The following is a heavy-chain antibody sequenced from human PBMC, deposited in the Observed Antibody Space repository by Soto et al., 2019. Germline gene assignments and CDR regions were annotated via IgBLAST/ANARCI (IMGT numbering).Heavy chain of an antibody. CDR3: AHRPAQGENYRLFDN. CDR2: VYWNDDK. CDR1: GFSLRTNGVG. Sequence: QITLKESGPTLVKPTQTLTLTCTFSGFSLRTNGVGVGWIRQPPGKALEWLALVYWNDDKRYSPSLKSRLTITKDTSNNQVVLTMTNVDPVDTATYYCAHRPAQGENYRLFDNWGQGTLVTVSS. D-gene: IGHD1-7*01. J-gene: IGHJ4*02. V-gene: IGHV2-5*01.